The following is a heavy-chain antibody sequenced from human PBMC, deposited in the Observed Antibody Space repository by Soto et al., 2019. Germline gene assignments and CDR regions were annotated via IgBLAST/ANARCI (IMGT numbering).Heavy chain of an antibody. D-gene: IGHD1-1*01. CDR2: INPNSGGT. CDR1: GYTFTGYY. J-gene: IGHJ3*02. Sequence: GESLKISCKASGYTFTGYYMHWVRQAPGQGLEWMGWINPNSGGTNYAQKFQGWVTMTRDTSISTAYMELSRLRSDDTAVYYCARVPSSTPTGDAFDIWGQGTMVTVSS. CDR3: ARVPSSTPTGDAFDI. V-gene: IGHV1-2*04.